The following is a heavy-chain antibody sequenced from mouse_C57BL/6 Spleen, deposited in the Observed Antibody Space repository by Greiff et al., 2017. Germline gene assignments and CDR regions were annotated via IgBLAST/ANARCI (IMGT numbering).Heavy chain of an antibody. V-gene: IGHV1-20*01. CDR1: GYSFTGYF. J-gene: IGHJ2*01. CDR2: INPYNGDT. Sequence: EVKLMESGPELVKPGDSVKISCKASGYSFTGYFMNWVMQSHGKSLEWIGRINPYNGDTFYNQKFKGKATLTVDKSSSTAHMELRSLTSEDSAVYYCARAPDYYGFDYWGQGTTLTVSS. D-gene: IGHD1-1*01. CDR3: ARAPDYYGFDY.